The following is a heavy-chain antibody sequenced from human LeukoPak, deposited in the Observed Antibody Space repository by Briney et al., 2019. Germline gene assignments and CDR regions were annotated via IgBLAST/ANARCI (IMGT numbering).Heavy chain of an antibody. V-gene: IGHV3-33*08. Sequence: PGGSLRLSCAASGFPFSSYGMHWVRQAPGKGLEWVAVIWYDGTNKHYADSVKGRFTISRDNSKNTLYLQMNSLRAEDTAVYYCARIGGDRHPIEYWGQGTLVTVSS. CDR1: GFPFSSYG. CDR2: IWYDGTNK. D-gene: IGHD2-21*02. J-gene: IGHJ4*02. CDR3: ARIGGDRHPIEY.